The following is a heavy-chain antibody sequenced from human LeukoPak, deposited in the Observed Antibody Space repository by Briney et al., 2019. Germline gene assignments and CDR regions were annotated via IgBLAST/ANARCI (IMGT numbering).Heavy chain of an antibody. Sequence: AGGSLRLSCAASGFTFSSYSMNWVRQAPGKGLEWVSSISSSSSYIYYADSVKGRFSISRDNSKNTLYLQVNGLRTEDTAVYYCAKDRLLNCRGDCYIFDYWGQGTVVTVSS. CDR3: AKDRLLNCRGDCYIFDY. V-gene: IGHV3-21*04. CDR1: GFTFSSYS. D-gene: IGHD2-21*02. CDR2: ISSSSSYI. J-gene: IGHJ4*02.